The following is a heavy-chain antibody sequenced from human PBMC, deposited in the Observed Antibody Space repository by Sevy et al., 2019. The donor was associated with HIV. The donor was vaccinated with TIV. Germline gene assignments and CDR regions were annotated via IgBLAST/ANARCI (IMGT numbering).Heavy chain of an antibody. D-gene: IGHD3-3*01. Sequence: GGSLRLSCAASGFTFSSYAMSWVRQAPGKGLEWVSAISGSGVSTYYADSVKGRFTISRDNSKNTLYLQMNSLRAEDTAVYYCAKGVDFWSGYTGYGMDVWGQGTTVTVSS. CDR1: GFTFSSYA. V-gene: IGHV3-23*01. J-gene: IGHJ6*02. CDR2: ISGSGVST. CDR3: AKGVDFWSGYTGYGMDV.